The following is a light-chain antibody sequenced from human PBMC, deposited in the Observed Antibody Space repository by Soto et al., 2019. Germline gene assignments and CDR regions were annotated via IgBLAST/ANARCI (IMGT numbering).Light chain of an antibody. CDR2: GAS. CDR1: QTVTSSF. Sequence: EIVLTQSPGTLSLSPGERATLSCRASQTVTSSFLAWYQRKPGQAPRLLIYGASDRATGIPDRFSGSGSGTDFTLTISRLEPEDFATYYCQQTFSTPRTFGQGTKVEI. V-gene: IGKV3-20*01. CDR3: QQTFSTPRT. J-gene: IGKJ1*01.